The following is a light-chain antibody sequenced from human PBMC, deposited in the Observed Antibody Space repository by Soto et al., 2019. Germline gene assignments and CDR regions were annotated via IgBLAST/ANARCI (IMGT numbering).Light chain of an antibody. CDR2: AAS. J-gene: IGKJ2*01. CDR3: QQSYRIPPT. V-gene: IGKV1-39*01. Sequence: DIQMTQSPSSLSASVGVRVTITCRASQSISTYLNWYQQKPGKAPKLLIYAASSLQSGVPSRFSGSGSGTDFTLTISSLQPEDFATYYCQQSYRIPPTFGQGTKLEIK. CDR1: QSISTY.